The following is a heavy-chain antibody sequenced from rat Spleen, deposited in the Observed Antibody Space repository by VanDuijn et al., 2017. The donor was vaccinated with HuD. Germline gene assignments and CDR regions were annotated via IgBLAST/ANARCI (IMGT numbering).Heavy chain of an antibody. V-gene: IGHV5-31*01. J-gene: IGHJ3*01. CDR1: GFTFNNYW. Sequence: EVQLVESGGGLVQPGRSLKLSCVASGFTFNNYWMTWIRQAPGKGLEWVASMSYEGSTTYYGDSVKGRFTISRDNAKTTLYLQMDSLRSEDTATYYCARHGVNYGAYNWFAYWGQGTLVTVSS. D-gene: IGHD1-11*01. CDR2: MSYEGSTT. CDR3: ARHGVNYGAYNWFAY.